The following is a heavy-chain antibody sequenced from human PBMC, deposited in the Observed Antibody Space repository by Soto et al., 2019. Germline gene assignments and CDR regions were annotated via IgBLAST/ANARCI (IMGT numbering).Heavy chain of an antibody. CDR3: ARLIVYYDSSGYPGPSDY. CDR1: GYSFTSYW. J-gene: IGHJ4*02. D-gene: IGHD3-22*01. Sequence: GESLKISCKGSGYSFTSYWIGWVRQMPGKGLEWMGIIYPGDPDTRYSPSFQGQVTISADKSISTAYLQWSSLKASDTAMYYCARLIVYYDSSGYPGPSDYWGQGTLVTVSS. CDR2: IYPGDPDT. V-gene: IGHV5-51*01.